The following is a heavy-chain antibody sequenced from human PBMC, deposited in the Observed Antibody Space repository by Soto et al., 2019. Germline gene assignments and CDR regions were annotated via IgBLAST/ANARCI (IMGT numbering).Heavy chain of an antibody. V-gene: IGHV4-39*01. J-gene: IGHJ6*02. D-gene: IGHD1-26*01. CDR2: IIHSEST. CDR1: GGSISSRSYY. CDR3: ARQRPTDGRWEFANYYGMDV. Sequence: PSETLSLTCTVSGGSISSRSYYWSWVRQPPGKGLEWIGEIIHSESTKYNPSLKSRVTISVDTSKNQFSLKLSSVTAADTAVYYCARQRPTDGRWEFANYYGMDVWGQGTPVTVSS.